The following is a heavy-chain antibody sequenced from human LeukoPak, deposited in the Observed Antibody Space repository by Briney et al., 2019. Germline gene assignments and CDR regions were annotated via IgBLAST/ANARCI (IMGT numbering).Heavy chain of an antibody. V-gene: IGHV5-51*01. CDR1: GYTFTTYF. Sequence: GESLKISCQTSGYTFTTYFIGGVRQMPGKGLEWMGIIYPGNSDTRYSPSFQGQVTISVDKSINTVYLQWSSLKASDTDMCYCARPIAAAGTDFGYWGQGTLVTVSS. CDR2: IYPGNSDT. J-gene: IGHJ4*02. D-gene: IGHD6-13*01. CDR3: ARPIAAAGTDFGY.